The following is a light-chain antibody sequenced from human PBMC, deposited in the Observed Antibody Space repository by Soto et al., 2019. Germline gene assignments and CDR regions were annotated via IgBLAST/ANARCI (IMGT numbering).Light chain of an antibody. CDR3: QQYYISWS. V-gene: IGKV1-5*01. Sequence: DIQMTQSPSTLSGSVGDRVTITCRASQTISSWLAWYQQKPGKAPKLLIFDVSILASGVPSRFSGSGSGTEFTLTISSLQPEDFATYSCQQYYISWSFGQGTKVDIK. J-gene: IGKJ1*01. CDR1: QTISSW. CDR2: DVS.